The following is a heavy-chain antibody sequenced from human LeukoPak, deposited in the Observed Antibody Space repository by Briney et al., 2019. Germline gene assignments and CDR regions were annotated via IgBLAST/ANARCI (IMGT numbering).Heavy chain of an antibody. CDR2: ISWNSGSI. D-gene: IGHD3-10*01. CDR1: GFIFDDYA. Sequence: GRSLRLSCAASGFIFDDYAMHWVRQAPGKGLEWVSGISWNSGSIGYADSVRGRFTISRDNPKNSLYLQMNSLRAEDTALYYCAKEGSTSGLQRHFHSGGQGTMVTGSS. V-gene: IGHV3-9*01. CDR3: AKEGSTSGLQRHFHS. J-gene: IGHJ4*02.